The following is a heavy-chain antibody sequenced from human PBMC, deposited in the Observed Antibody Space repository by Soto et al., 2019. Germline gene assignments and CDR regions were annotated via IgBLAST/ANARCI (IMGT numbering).Heavy chain of an antibody. CDR1: GGAINRYY. D-gene: IGHD3-3*01. V-gene: IGHV4-4*07. Sequence: SETLSLTCTVSGGAINRYYCTWFRQPAGKGLEWIGRIYSSGSTKYNPSLQSRVTMSLDTSKNQFSLRLTSVTAADTAVYYCARGQRFSDWFDPWGQGTLVTVS. J-gene: IGHJ5*02. CDR2: IYSSGST. CDR3: ARGQRFSDWFDP.